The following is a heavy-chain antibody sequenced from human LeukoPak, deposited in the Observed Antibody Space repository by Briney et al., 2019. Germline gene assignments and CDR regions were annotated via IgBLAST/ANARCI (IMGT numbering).Heavy chain of an antibody. D-gene: IGHD6-13*01. J-gene: IGHJ4*02. CDR1: GGSISSGDYY. CDR3: ARVYSSSWTLYFDY. Sequence: SQTLSLTCTVSGGSISSGDYYWSWVRQPPGKGLVWIGYIYYSGSTYYNPSLKSRVTISVDTSKNQFSLKLSSVTAADTAVYYCARVYSSSWTLYFDYWGQGTLVTVSS. CDR2: IYYSGST. V-gene: IGHV4-30-4*08.